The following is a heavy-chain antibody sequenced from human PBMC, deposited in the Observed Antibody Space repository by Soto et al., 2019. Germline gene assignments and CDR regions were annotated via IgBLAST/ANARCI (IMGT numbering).Heavy chain of an antibody. D-gene: IGHD3-3*01. J-gene: IGHJ5*02. CDR3: AKDRREWLLCWFDP. CDR1: GFTFDDYA. CDR2: ISWNSGSI. Sequence: PWWSLRLSCASSGFTFDDYAMHWVRQAPGKGLEWVSGISWNSGSIGYADSVKGRFTISRDNAKNSLYLQMNSLRAEDTALYYCAKDRREWLLCWFDPWGQGTLVTVSS. V-gene: IGHV3-9*01.